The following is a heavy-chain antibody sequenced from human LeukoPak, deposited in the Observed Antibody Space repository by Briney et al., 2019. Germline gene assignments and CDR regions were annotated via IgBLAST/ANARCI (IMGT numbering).Heavy chain of an antibody. Sequence: SETLSLTCAVHGESFSGYYWSWIRQPPGKGLEWIGEINHTGSTNYNPSIKSRVTISADTSKTQFSLEVNSVTAADTAVYYCAREGGNWFDPWGQGTLVTVSA. CDR1: GESFSGYY. CDR3: AREGGNWFDP. V-gene: IGHV4-34*01. J-gene: IGHJ5*02. CDR2: INHTGST. D-gene: IGHD1-26*01.